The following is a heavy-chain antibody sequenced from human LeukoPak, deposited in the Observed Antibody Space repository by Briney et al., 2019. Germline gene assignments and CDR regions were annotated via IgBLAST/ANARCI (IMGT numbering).Heavy chain of an antibody. CDR1: GFTFSSYW. CDR2: IKQEGSEK. V-gene: IGHV3-7*01. D-gene: IGHD6-19*01. CDR3: ARGGIAVAGTRENYYYYYMDV. Sequence: GGSLRLCCAASGFTFSSYWMGWVRQARGKGLEWVANIKQEGSEKYDVDYVKGRFTISRDNAKTALYLQMNSLRAEDTSVYYCARGGIAVAGTRENYYYYYMDVWGKGTTVTVSS. J-gene: IGHJ6*03.